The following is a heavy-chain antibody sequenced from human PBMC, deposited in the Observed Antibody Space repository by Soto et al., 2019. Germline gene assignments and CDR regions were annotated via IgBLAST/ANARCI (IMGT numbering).Heavy chain of an antibody. CDR3: ARGSWDDVSGHFYMDV. V-gene: IGHV6-1*01. J-gene: IGHJ6*03. D-gene: IGHD5-12*01. Sequence: QVQLQQSGPGLVKPSETLSLTCAISGDSVSSNSAAWNWIRQTPSRGLEWLGRTYYKSKWYNNYAVSVKSRVTINPDTSKNQFSLQLNSVTPEDTAMYYRARGSWDDVSGHFYMDVWGKGTTVTVSS. CDR2: TYYKSKWYN. CDR1: GDSVSSNSAA.